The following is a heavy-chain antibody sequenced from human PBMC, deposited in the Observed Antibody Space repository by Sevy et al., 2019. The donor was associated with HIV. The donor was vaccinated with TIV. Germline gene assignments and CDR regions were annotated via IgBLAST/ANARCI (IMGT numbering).Heavy chain of an antibody. CDR1: GYTFTGYY. J-gene: IGHJ5*02. Sequence: ASLKVSCKASGYTFTGYYMHWVRQAPGQGLEWMGWINPYSGGTNYEQKFQGRVNMTRDTSIGKAYMELSSLRSDDTAVYYCARDPEYYDFWSGYYTGWFDHWGQGTLVTVSS. D-gene: IGHD3-3*01. CDR3: ARDPEYYDFWSGYYTGWFDH. V-gene: IGHV1-2*02. CDR2: INPYSGGT.